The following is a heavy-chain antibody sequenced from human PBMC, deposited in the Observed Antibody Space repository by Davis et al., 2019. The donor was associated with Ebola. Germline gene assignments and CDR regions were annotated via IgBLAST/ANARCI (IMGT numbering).Heavy chain of an antibody. D-gene: IGHD1-26*01. Sequence: AASVKVSCKASGYSFKNYAISWVRQAPGQGLEWMGWISAYNGNTNYAQKVQGRVTMTTDTSTGTAYLDLRSLRSDDTAVYFCARTSIVGTTTTAFDIWGQGTMVTVSS. CDR2: ISAYNGNT. V-gene: IGHV1-18*01. CDR1: GYSFKNYA. CDR3: ARTSIVGTTTTAFDI. J-gene: IGHJ3*02.